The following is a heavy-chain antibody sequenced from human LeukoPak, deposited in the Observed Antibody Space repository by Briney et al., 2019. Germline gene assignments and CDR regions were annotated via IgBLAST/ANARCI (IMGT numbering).Heavy chain of an antibody. J-gene: IGHJ6*02. V-gene: IGHV1-69*13. D-gene: IGHD3-10*01. Sequence: SVKVSCKASGGTFSSYAISWVRQAPGQGLEWMGGIIPIFGTANYAQKFQGRVTSTADESTSTAYMELSSLRSEDTAVYYCATYGHYYYYGMDVWGQGTTVTVSS. CDR3: ATYGHYYYYGMDV. CDR1: GGTFSSYA. CDR2: IIPIFGTA.